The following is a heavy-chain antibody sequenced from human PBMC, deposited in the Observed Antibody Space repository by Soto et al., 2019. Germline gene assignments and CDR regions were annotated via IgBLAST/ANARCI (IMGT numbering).Heavy chain of an antibody. J-gene: IGHJ4*02. CDR1: GGTFSSYA. CDR3: AREFPRPEGGDICDY. D-gene: IGHD2-21*02. Sequence: QVQLVQSGAGVKKPGSSVKVSCKASGGTFSSYAISWMRQAPGQGLEWMGGIIPIFGTANYAQKFQGRVTITADESTSTAYMELSSLRSEETGVYSCAREFPRPEGGDICDYLGQGTLVTVSS. V-gene: IGHV1-69*01. CDR2: IIPIFGTA.